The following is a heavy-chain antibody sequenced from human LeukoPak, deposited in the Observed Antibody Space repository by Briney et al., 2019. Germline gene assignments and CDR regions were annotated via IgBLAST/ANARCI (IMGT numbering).Heavy chain of an antibody. CDR3: AKNFGGSYGWTFDY. Sequence: GGSLRLSCAASGFTFSSYAMTWVRQAPGKGLEWVSVISGSGGGTYYADSVEGRFTISRDNSKNTLYLQMNSLRADDTAVYYCAKNFGGSYGWTFDYWGQGTLVTVSS. D-gene: IGHD3-10*01. CDR2: ISGSGGGT. CDR1: GFTFSSYA. V-gene: IGHV3-23*01. J-gene: IGHJ4*02.